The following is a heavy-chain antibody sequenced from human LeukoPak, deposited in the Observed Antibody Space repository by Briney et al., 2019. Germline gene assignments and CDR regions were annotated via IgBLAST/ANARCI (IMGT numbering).Heavy chain of an antibody. CDR3: ARMYYDFWSGYYDY. CDR2: ISSNGGRT. Sequence: GESLRLSCAASGFTFSSYAMHWVRQAPGEGREYVSPISSNGGRTDYANSVKGRFTISRDNSKNTLCLQMGSLRAEDMAVYYCARMYYDFWSGYYDYWGQGTLVTVSS. D-gene: IGHD3-3*01. J-gene: IGHJ4*02. CDR1: GFTFSSYA. V-gene: IGHV3-64*01.